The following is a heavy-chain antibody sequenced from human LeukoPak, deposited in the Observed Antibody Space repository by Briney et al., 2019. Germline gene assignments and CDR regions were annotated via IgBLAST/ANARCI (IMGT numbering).Heavy chain of an antibody. CDR1: GGSISSYY. CDR3: ARVSRGCGSTSCYGPFYYYYGMDV. V-gene: IGHV4-59*01. J-gene: IGHJ6*02. Sequence: SETLSLTCTVSGGSISSYYWSWIRQPPGKGLEWIGYIYYSGSTNYNPSLESRVTISVDTSKNQFSLKLSSVTAADTAVYYCARVSRGCGSTSCYGPFYYYYGMDVWGQGTTVTVSS. D-gene: IGHD2-2*01. CDR2: IYYSGST.